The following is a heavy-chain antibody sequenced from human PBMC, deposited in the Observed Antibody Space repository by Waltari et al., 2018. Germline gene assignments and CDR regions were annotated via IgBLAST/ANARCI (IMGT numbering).Heavy chain of an antibody. J-gene: IGHJ3*02. CDR1: GFIFGSYA. CDR2: ISGRGDNT. Sequence: VQVLESGGGLVQPGGSLSLSCAASGFIFGSYARAWVRQVPGKGPEWMEGISGRGDNTFYAGSVKDRFTISRDTSKNTLYLQMNSLRAEDTAVYFWARDQGGPVPDGFDIWGQGTMVTVSS. D-gene: IGHD2-2*01. V-gene: IGHV3-23*01. CDR3: ARDQGGPVPDGFDI.